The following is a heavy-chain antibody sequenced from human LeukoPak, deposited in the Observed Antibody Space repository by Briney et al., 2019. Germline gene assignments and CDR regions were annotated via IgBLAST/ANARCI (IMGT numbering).Heavy chain of an antibody. Sequence: SETLSLTCAVYGGPFSGYYWSWIRQPPGKGLEWIGEINHSGSTNYNPSLKSRVTISVDTSKNQFSLKLSSVTAADTAVYYCARGVASSGWSDYWGQGTLVTVSS. CDR3: ARGVASSGWSDY. D-gene: IGHD6-19*01. CDR2: INHSGST. V-gene: IGHV4-34*01. CDR1: GGPFSGYY. J-gene: IGHJ4*02.